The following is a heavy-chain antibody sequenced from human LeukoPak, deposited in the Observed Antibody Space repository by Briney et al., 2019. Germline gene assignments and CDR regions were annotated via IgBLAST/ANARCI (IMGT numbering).Heavy chain of an antibody. V-gene: IGHV4-59*01. Sequence: PSETLSLTCTVSGGSISSYYWSWIRQPPGKGLEWIGYIYYSGSTNYNPSLKSRVTISVDTSKNQFSLKLSSVTAADTAVYYCARGRYYYGSGSYRPSYGVDVWGQGTTVTVSS. CDR1: GGSISSYY. CDR3: ARGRYYYGSGSYRPSYGVDV. D-gene: IGHD3-10*01. CDR2: IYYSGST. J-gene: IGHJ6*02.